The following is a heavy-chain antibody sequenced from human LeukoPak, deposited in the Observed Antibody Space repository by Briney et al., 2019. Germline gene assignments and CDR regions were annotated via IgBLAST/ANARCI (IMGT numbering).Heavy chain of an antibody. Sequence: GGSLRLSCAASGFTFSSYGMHWVRQAPGKGLEWVAVIWYDGSNKHYADSVKGRFTISRDNAKNSLYLQMNSLRDEDTAVYYCARLVPWQKWNDYWGQGTLVTVSS. CDR2: IWYDGSNK. CDR3: ARLVPWQKWNDY. CDR1: GFTFSSYG. J-gene: IGHJ4*02. D-gene: IGHD2-8*02. V-gene: IGHV3-33*01.